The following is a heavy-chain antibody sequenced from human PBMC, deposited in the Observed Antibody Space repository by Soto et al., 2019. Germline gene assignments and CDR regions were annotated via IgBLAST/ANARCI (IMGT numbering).Heavy chain of an antibody. Sequence: GGSLRLSCTAPRFTFGSYWMHWVRQAPGKGLVWVSDINVDGTETWYADSVKGRFTISRDNDKKTLYLHMTGMRVDDTGVYYCARDKEVLLTNYGMDVWGQGTKVTV. J-gene: IGHJ6*02. CDR2: INVDGTET. CDR1: RFTFGSYW. V-gene: IGHV3-74*01. CDR3: ARDKEVLLTNYGMDV.